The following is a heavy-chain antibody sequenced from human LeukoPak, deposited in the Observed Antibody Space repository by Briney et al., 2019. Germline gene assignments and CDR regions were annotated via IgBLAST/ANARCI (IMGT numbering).Heavy chain of an antibody. J-gene: IGHJ4*02. V-gene: IGHV5-51*01. CDR2: VNPDDSDT. CDR1: GYSFTSHW. CDR3: ARLRWPRGGRSSFDY. Sequence: GESLKISCKGSGYSFTSHWIGWVRQMPGKGLEWMGIVNPDDSDTIYSPSFQGQVTISADESIPTAYLQWSSLKASDTAMYYCARLRWPRGGRSSFDYWGQGALVTVSS. D-gene: IGHD3-10*01.